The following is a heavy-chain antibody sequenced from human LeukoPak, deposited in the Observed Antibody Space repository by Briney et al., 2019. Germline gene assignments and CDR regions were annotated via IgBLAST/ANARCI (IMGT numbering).Heavy chain of an antibody. V-gene: IGHV3-21*01. Sequence: GGSLRLSCAASGFTFNSSSMNWVRQAPGKGLEWVSSISSSSSYIYYADSVKGRFTISRDNAKNSLYLQMNSLRAEDTAVYYCATDWGYYYMDVWGKGTTVTVSS. J-gene: IGHJ6*03. D-gene: IGHD3-9*01. CDR1: GFTFNSSS. CDR2: ISSSSSYI. CDR3: ATDWGYYYMDV.